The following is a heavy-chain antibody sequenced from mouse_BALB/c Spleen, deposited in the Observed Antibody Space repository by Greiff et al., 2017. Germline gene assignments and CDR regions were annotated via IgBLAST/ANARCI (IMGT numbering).Heavy chain of an antibody. V-gene: IGHV1-87*01. Sequence: QVQLKESGAELARPGASVKLSCKASGYTFTSYWMQWVKQRPGQGLEWIGAIYPGDGDTRYTQKFKGKATLTADKSSSTAYMQLSSLASEDSAVYDCARRSGSWFAYWGQGTLVTVSA. CDR1: GYTFTSYW. CDR2: IYPGDGDT. CDR3: ARRSGSWFAY. J-gene: IGHJ3*01. D-gene: IGHD1-3*01.